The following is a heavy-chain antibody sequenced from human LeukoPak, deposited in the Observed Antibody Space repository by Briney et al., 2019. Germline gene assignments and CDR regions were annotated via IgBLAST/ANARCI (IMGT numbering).Heavy chain of an antibody. CDR3: ARVWCSGGSCYSSRGAFDI. CDR1: GGTFSSNT. Sequence: SVTVSCKASGGTFSSNTISWVRQAPGQGLECMGGIIPIFGTANYAQKFQGRVTITADETTSTAYMELSSLRYEDTAVYYCARVWCSGGSCYSSRGAFDIWGQGTMVTVSS. V-gene: IGHV1-69*13. CDR2: IIPIFGTA. D-gene: IGHD2-15*01. J-gene: IGHJ3*02.